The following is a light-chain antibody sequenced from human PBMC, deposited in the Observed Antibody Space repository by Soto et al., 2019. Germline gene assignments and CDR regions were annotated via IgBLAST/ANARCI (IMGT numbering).Light chain of an antibody. CDR1: QSLLHSNGYNY. CDR3: MQPLQSWT. CDR2: LGS. Sequence: DIVMTQSPLSLPVTPGEPASISCRSSQSLLHSNGYNYLDWYLQKPGQSPQLLIYLGSNRASGVTDRFSGSGSGTDFTLKLSRVEAEDVGVYYCMQPLQSWTGGQGTKVEIK. J-gene: IGKJ1*01. V-gene: IGKV2-28*01.